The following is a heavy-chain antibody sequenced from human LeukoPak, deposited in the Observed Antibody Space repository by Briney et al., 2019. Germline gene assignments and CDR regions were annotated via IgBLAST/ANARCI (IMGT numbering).Heavy chain of an antibody. V-gene: IGHV3-30*04. CDR1: GFTFSTYA. CDR2: ISDDGCHN. J-gene: IGHJ4*02. Sequence: PGGSLRLSCAASGFTFSTYAMNWVRQAPGKGREWGAVISDDGCHNYYADSVKGRFTISRDNSKSTLYLQMNSLRDDDSAAYFCARVYLERLTAGYFDHWGQGTQVRVSP. CDR3: ARVYLERLTAGYFDH. D-gene: IGHD2-8*01.